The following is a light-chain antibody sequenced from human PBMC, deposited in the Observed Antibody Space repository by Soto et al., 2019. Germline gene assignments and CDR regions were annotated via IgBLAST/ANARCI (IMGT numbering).Light chain of an antibody. J-gene: IGLJ1*01. CDR1: SSDVGSYNL. CDR3: CSYAGSSTFV. Sequence: QSALTQPAFVSGSPGQSITISCTETSSDVGSYNLVSWYQQHPGKAPKLMIYEGSKRPSGVSNRFSGSKSGNTASLTISGLQAEDEADYYCCSYAGSSTFVFGTGTKLTVL. V-gene: IGLV2-23*03. CDR2: EGS.